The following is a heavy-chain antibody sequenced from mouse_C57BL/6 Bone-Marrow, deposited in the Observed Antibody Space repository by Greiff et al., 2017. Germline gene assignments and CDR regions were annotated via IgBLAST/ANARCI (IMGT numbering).Heavy chain of an antibody. Sequence: VQLQQSGAELVKPGASVKISCKASGYTFTTYPIEWMKQNHGKSLEWIGNFHPYNDDTKYNEKFKGKATLTVEKSSSTVYLELSRLTSDDSAVYYCARPYYSGSRDRYFDVWGTGTTVTVSS. CDR1: GYTFTTYP. V-gene: IGHV1-47*01. CDR3: ARPYYSGSRDRYFDV. J-gene: IGHJ1*03. D-gene: IGHD1-1*01. CDR2: FHPYNDDT.